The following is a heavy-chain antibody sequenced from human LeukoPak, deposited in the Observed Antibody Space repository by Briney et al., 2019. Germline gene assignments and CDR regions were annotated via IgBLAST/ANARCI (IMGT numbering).Heavy chain of an antibody. CDR2: IRYDGSNK. V-gene: IGHV3-30*02. CDR1: GFTFSSYG. D-gene: IGHD6-13*01. J-gene: IGHJ4*02. Sequence: GGSLRLSCAASGFTFSSYGMHWVRQAPGKGLEWVAFIRYDGSNKYYADSVKGRFTISRDNSKNTLYLQMNSLRSEDTAVYYCARDSYSSSWYSKFDYWGQGTLVTVSS. CDR3: ARDSYSSSWYSKFDY.